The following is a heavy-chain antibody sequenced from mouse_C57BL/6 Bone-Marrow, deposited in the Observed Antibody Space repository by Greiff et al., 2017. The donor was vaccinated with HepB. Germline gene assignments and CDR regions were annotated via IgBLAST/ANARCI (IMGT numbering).Heavy chain of an antibody. CDR3: ARGLLRDY. Sequence: VQLQQSGPELVKPGASVKISCKASGYSFTSYYIHWVKQRPGQGLEWSGWIYPGSGNTKYNEKFKGKATLTADTSSSTAYMQLSSRTSEDSAVYYCARGLLRDYWGQGTTLTVAS. J-gene: IGHJ2*01. D-gene: IGHD1-1*01. V-gene: IGHV1-66*01. CDR2: IYPGSGNT. CDR1: GYSFTSYY.